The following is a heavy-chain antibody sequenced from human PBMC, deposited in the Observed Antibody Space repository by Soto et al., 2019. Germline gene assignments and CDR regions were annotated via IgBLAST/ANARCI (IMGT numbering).Heavy chain of an antibody. CDR2: MFYTGRA. D-gene: IGHD3-16*01. Sequence: QVQLQASGPGMVKPSETLSLTCTVSGASMENHYGSWIRQPPGKGLVYVGYMFYTGRADYNASFTRRVTMSVDTSTNQFSLKLRSVSAAETAVYYWARSRHTFAGAVWGRGVQVTVSS. J-gene: IGHJ4*02. V-gene: IGHV4-59*11. CDR3: ARSRHTFAGAV. CDR1: GASMENHY.